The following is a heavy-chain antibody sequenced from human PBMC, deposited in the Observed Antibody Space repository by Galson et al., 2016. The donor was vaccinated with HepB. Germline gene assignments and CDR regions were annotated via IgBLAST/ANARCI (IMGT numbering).Heavy chain of an antibody. J-gene: IGHJ4*02. V-gene: IGHV3-33*03. CDR1: GFRFSSFG. CDR2: IWYDGGQE. D-gene: IGHD1-14*01. CDR3: EAYNNGLEY. Sequence: SLRLSCAASGFRFSSFGMHWVRQAPGKGLEWVALIWYDGGQENHADSVKGRFTISRDNAKNSLYLQMNSLRAEDSAIYYCEAYNNGLEYWGQGTLVTVSS.